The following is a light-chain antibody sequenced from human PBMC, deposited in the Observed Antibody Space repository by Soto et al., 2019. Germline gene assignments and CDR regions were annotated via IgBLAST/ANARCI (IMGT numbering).Light chain of an antibody. Sequence: EIVLTQSPGTLSLSPGERATLSCRASQSVTSNYVAWYQQKPGQAPRLLIYGASSRATGIPDRFSGSGSGTDFPLTISRLEPEDFAVYYCQQYGSSPQTFGQGTKVEIK. V-gene: IGKV3-20*01. CDR2: GAS. J-gene: IGKJ1*01. CDR1: QSVTSNY. CDR3: QQYGSSPQT.